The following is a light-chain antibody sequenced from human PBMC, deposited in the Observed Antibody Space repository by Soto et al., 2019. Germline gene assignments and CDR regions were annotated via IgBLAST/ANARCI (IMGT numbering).Light chain of an antibody. Sequence: EIVMTQSPATLSVSPGERATLSCRASQSVGSDFAWYQQKPGQAPRLVIYDIFTRAAGVPTRSSGGGGGTEFTLTISSLHSEVFAVYYCQQDNCWPLTFGGGTKVEIK. CDR2: DIF. V-gene: IGKV3D-15*01. CDR1: QSVGSD. CDR3: QQDNCWPLT. J-gene: IGKJ4*02.